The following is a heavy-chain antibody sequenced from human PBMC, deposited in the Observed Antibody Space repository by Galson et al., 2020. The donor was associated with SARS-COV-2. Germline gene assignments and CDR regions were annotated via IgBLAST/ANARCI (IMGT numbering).Heavy chain of an antibody. D-gene: IGHD3-3*01. J-gene: IGHJ4*02. V-gene: IGHV4-30-4*07. CDR1: GGSISSGGFS. CDR2: IFHSGTA. Sequence: QTLSLTCAVSGGSISSGGFSWGWIRQPPGKGLEWIGYIFHSGTAYYNPSLKSRITISLDTSKNQFSLKLTSVTAADTAIYYCARDVGVVRTRDYWGQGTLVTVSS. CDR3: ARDVGVVRTRDY.